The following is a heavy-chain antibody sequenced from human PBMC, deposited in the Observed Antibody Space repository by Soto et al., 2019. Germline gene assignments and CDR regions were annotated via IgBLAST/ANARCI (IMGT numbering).Heavy chain of an antibody. CDR3: AKARLSGGYYSVGAFDV. J-gene: IGHJ3*01. V-gene: IGHV3-48*03. Sequence: GGSLSLSCAASGFTFSSFEMDWFRQAPGKGLEWLSYIGSIGNTVYYADSVKGRFTISRDNAKTSLYLQMNSLRAEDTAVYYCAKARLSGGYYSVGAFDVWGRGKMVTFSS. D-gene: IGHD3-22*01. CDR1: GFTFSSFE. CDR2: IGSIGNTV.